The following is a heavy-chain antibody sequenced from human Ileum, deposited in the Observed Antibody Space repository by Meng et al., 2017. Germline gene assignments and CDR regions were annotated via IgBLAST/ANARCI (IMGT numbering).Heavy chain of an antibody. CDR2: ISAYIGSK. CDR3: ARERGSGWGDLDD. V-gene: IGHV1-18*01. D-gene: IGHD3-16*01. J-gene: IGHJ1*01. CDR1: GYTFSRYS. Sequence: QVQLVQSGAEVKKPGASVKVSCKTSGYTFSRYSISWVRQAPGQGLEWMGWISAYIGSKNYAQKFQGRVTMTTDTSTSTAYMELRSLRSDDTAVYYCARERGSGWGDLDDWGQGTLVTVSS.